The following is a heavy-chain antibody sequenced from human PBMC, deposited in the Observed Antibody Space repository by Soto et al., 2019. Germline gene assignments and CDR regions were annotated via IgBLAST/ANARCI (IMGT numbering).Heavy chain of an antibody. J-gene: IGHJ6*02. Sequence: SETLSLTCTVSGGSISSGGYYWSWIRQHPGKGLEWIGYIYYSGSTYYNPSLKSRVTISVDTSKNQFSLKLSSVTAADTAVYYCARDTDTAMVLGGMDVWGQGTTVTVSS. D-gene: IGHD5-18*01. CDR2: IYYSGST. V-gene: IGHV4-31*03. CDR3: ARDTDTAMVLGGMDV. CDR1: GGSISSGGYY.